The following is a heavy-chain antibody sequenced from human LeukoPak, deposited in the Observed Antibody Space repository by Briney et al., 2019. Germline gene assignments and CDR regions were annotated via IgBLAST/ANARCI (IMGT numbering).Heavy chain of an antibody. D-gene: IGHD2-21*01. J-gene: IGHJ3*02. CDR3: ASPLGGAMAFDI. V-gene: IGHV3-23*01. Sequence: GGSLRLSCAASGFSFSTYGMSWVRQAPGKGLEWVSTISLSGDRTYYADSVKGRFTISRGNSKNTLYLQMNSLRAEDTAVYYCASPLGGAMAFDIWGQGTMVTVSS. CDR1: GFSFSTYG. CDR2: ISLSGDRT.